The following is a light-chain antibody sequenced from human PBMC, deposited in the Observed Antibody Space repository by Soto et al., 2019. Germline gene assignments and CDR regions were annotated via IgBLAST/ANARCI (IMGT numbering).Light chain of an antibody. V-gene: IGKV1-39*01. CDR2: AAS. Sequence: DIQMTQSPSSLSASVGDRVAITCRASQRISSFLNWYQQKPGKAPKLLIYAASTLQSGVPSRFSGSGSGTAFTLTISSLQPEDFATYYWQQSYSTPRTFGQGTKVDIK. J-gene: IGKJ1*01. CDR3: QQSYSTPRT. CDR1: QRISSF.